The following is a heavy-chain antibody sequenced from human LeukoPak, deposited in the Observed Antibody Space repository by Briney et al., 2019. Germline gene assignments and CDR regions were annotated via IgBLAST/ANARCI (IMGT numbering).Heavy chain of an antibody. J-gene: IGHJ4*02. Sequence: GGSLRLTCEPSGFIFSNYWMSWVRQAPGKGLEWVANINEGGSEEYYLDSVKGRFTISRDNARDSLYLQMDSLRVEDTAVYYCVKLRNDAGLEYWGQGTLVTVSS. CDR1: GFIFSNYW. D-gene: IGHD1-1*01. CDR2: INEGGSEE. V-gene: IGHV3-7*03. CDR3: VKLRNDAGLEY.